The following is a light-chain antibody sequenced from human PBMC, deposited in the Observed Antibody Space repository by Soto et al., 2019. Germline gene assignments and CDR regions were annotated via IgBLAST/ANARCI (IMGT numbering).Light chain of an antibody. CDR1: QGSNNN. V-gene: IGKV1-27*01. Sequence: DIQMTQSPSSLSASVGDRVTITCRASQGSNNNLAWYQQKPGKVPKVLIYAASTLQSGVPSRFRGSGSGTDFTLTISSLQPEDVATYYCQKYNSAPLTFGGVTKVEIK. CDR3: QKYNSAPLT. J-gene: IGKJ4*01. CDR2: AAS.